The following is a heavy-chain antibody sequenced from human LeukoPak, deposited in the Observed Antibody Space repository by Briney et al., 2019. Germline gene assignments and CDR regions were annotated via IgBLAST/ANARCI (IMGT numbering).Heavy chain of an antibody. CDR3: ARYLHYRARDSGDYHFDY. CDR1: GFNFTDFC. V-gene: IGHV1-18*01. J-gene: IGHJ4*02. D-gene: IGHD4-17*01. Sequence: ASVKVSCKISGFNFTDFCISWVRQAPGQGLEWMGRVSVHDGNRKFAQKFQGRLIMTTDTSMSTAHMELRSLRSDDTAVYYCARYLHYRARDSGDYHFDYWGQGTLVTVSS. CDR2: VSVHDGNR.